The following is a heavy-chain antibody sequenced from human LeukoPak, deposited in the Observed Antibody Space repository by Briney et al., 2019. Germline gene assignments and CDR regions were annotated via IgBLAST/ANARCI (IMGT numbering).Heavy chain of an antibody. CDR2: INPNSGGT. V-gene: IGHV1-2*06. Sequence: ASVKVSCKASGYTFTGYYMHWVRQAPGQGLEWMGRINPNSGGTNYAQKFQGRVTMTRDTSISTAYVELSRLRSDDTAVYYCAKGRISSSSTGTKYNWFDPWGQGTLVTVSS. CDR3: AKGRISSSSTGTKYNWFDP. D-gene: IGHD6-6*01. CDR1: GYTFTGYY. J-gene: IGHJ5*02.